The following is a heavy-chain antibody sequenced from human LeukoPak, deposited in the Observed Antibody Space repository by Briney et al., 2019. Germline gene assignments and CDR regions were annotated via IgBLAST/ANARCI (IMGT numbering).Heavy chain of an antibody. Sequence: QPGGSLRLSCAASGFTFSSYEVNWVCQGPGQGLDWVSYISSCGSTIYYSDSVKSRFTISRDNAKNPLYLQMNSLRAEATAIYYCASALLWLAELTDYWGQGTLVTVSS. V-gene: IGHV3-48*03. D-gene: IGHD3-10*01. CDR1: GFTFSSYE. J-gene: IGHJ4*02. CDR2: ISSCGSTI. CDR3: ASALLWLAELTDY.